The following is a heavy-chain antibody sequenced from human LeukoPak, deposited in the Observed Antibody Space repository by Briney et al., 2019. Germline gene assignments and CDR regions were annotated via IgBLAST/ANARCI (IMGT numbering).Heavy chain of an antibody. Sequence: SGGSLRLSCAASGFTFDNYAMTWVRQAPGKGLEWVSGISGSGDNTYYADSVKGRFTISRDNAKNSLYLQMNSLRAEDTAVYYCARVNGYYTYYFDYWGQGTLVTVSS. CDR2: ISGSGDNT. D-gene: IGHD3-9*01. CDR3: ARVNGYYTYYFDY. CDR1: GFTFDNYA. J-gene: IGHJ4*02. V-gene: IGHV3-23*01.